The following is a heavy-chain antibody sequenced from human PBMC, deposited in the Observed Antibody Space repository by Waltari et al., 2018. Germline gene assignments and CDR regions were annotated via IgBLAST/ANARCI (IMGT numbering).Heavy chain of an antibody. V-gene: IGHV4-61*09. Sequence: QVQLQESGPGLVKPSQTLSLTCTVSGGSISSGSYYWSWIRQPTGKGLEWIGYIYTSGSTNYNPSLKSRVTISVDTSKNQFSLKLSSVTAADTAVYYCASPEGSGYDFESNDAFDLGPRDNGHRLF. CDR1: GGSISSGSYY. CDR3: ASPEGSGYDFESNDAFD. CDR2: IYTSGST. D-gene: IGHD5-12*01. J-gene: IGHJ3*01.